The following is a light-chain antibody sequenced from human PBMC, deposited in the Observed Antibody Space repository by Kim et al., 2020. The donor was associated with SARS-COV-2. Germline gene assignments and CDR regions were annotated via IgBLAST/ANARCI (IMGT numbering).Light chain of an antibody. CDR1: QSISSN. J-gene: IGKJ5*01. CDR2: GAS. Sequence: EIVMTQSPATLSLSPGERATLSCRASQSISSNLCWYQQKPGQAPSVLIYGASTRAAGIPARFSGSGSGTEFTLTTSSLQSDDFATYYCRMLHYWPAFGEGRRLGIK. V-gene: IGKV3-15*01. CDR3: RMLHYWPA.